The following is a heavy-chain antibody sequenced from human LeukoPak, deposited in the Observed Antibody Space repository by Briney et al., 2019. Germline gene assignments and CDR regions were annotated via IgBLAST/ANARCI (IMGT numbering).Heavy chain of an antibody. CDR1: GGTFSSYA. V-gene: IGHV1-69*06. CDR2: IIPIFGTA. D-gene: IGHD2-15*01. J-gene: IGHJ4*02. CDR3: ARHEDMNSASDY. Sequence: SVKVSCTASGGTFSSYAISWVRQAPGQGLEWMGGIIPIFGTANYAQKFQGRVTITADKSTSTAYMELSSLRSEDTAVYYCARHEDMNSASDYWGQGTLVTVSS.